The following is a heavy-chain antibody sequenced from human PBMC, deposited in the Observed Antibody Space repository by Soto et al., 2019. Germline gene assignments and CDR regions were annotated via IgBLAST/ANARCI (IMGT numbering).Heavy chain of an antibody. V-gene: IGHV5-51*01. CDR1: GYSFTSYW. J-gene: IGHJ4*02. CDR3: VRHFDRYCSSTSCHQEVSGGIDY. D-gene: IGHD2-2*01. CDR2: IYPGDSDT. Sequence: GESLKISCKGSGYSFTSYWIGWVRQMPGKGLEWMGIIYPGDSDTRYSPSFQGQVTISADKSISTAYLQWSSLKASDTAMYYCVRHFDRYCSSTSCHQEVSGGIDYWGQGTLVTVSS.